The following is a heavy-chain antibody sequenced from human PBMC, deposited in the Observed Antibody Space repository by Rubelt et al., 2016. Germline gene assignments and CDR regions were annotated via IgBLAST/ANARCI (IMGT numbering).Heavy chain of an antibody. Sequence: QVTLKESGPVLVRPTETLTLTCTVSGFSLSDITMGVSWIRQPPGKALEWLAHIFSSDVKSYSASLSSRLTISKDTSKSQVILTMTNMDPVDTGTYYCARITEGSDSTAFDIWGQGTMVTVSS. J-gene: IGHJ3*02. CDR2: IFSSDVK. V-gene: IGHV2-26*01. CDR1: GFSLSDITMG. CDR3: ARITEGSDSTAFDI. D-gene: IGHD2-21*02.